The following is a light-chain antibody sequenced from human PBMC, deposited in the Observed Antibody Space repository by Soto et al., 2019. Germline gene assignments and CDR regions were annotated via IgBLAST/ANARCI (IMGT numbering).Light chain of an antibody. Sequence: DIVMTQSPDSLAVSLGERATINCKSSQSVLYSSNNKNYLXWYQQKPGQPPKLLIYWASTRESGVPDRFXXXGSGXXXTLTISSLQAEDVAVYYCQQYYSTPRTFGGGTKVEIK. J-gene: IGKJ4*01. CDR2: WAS. CDR1: QSVLYSSNNKNY. V-gene: IGKV4-1*01. CDR3: QQYYSTPRT.